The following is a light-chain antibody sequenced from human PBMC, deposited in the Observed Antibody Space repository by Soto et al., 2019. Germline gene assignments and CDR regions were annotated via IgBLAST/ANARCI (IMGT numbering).Light chain of an antibody. CDR3: QQYGSSPPIT. Sequence: EIVLTQSPGTLSLSPGERATLSCRASQSVSSTYLAWYQQKPGQAPRLLIYGASSRATGIPDRFIGSGSATDFTLTISRLEPEDFAVYYCQQYGSSPPITFGQGTRLEIK. J-gene: IGKJ5*01. CDR1: QSVSSTY. V-gene: IGKV3-20*01. CDR2: GAS.